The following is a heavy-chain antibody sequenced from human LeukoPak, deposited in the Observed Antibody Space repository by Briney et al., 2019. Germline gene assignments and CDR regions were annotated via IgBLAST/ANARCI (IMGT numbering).Heavy chain of an antibody. D-gene: IGHD3-22*01. J-gene: IGHJ5*02. V-gene: IGHV1-18*01. CDR1: GYTFTSYG. Sequence: GASVKASCKASGYTFTSYGISWVRQAPGQGLEWMGWISGYNGYTHYANNHQGRVTMTTDTSTSTAYTELRSLRSDDTAVYYCARDEARYSSGYYPNWFDPWGQGTLVTVSS. CDR2: ISGYNGYT. CDR3: ARDEARYSSGYYPNWFDP.